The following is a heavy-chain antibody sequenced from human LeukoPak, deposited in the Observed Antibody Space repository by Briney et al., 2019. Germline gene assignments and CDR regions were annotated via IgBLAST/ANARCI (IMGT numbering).Heavy chain of an antibody. J-gene: IGHJ4*02. CDR3: THVAGPHAVDY. Sequence: GGSLRLSCAASGFTFSDYYMSWIRQAPGKGLEWVSYISSSGSTIYYADSVKGRFTISRDNAKNSLYLQMNTLRAEDTAVYYCTHVAGPHAVDYWGQGTLVTVSS. CDR1: GFTFSDYY. CDR2: ISSSGSTI. D-gene: IGHD6-19*01. V-gene: IGHV3-11*01.